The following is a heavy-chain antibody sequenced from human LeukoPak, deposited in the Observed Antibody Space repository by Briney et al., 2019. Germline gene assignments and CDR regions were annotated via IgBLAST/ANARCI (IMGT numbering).Heavy chain of an antibody. D-gene: IGHD3/OR15-3a*01. CDR3: GRRGAGLNWFDP. J-gene: IGHJ5*02. CDR2: INYSGRT. CDR1: GGSISSTSYY. Sequence: KPSETLSLTCTVSGGSISSTSYYWGWIRQPPGRGLEWIGSINYSGRTFYNPSLKSRVTISVDTSKNQFSLNLTYVTAADTALYFCGRRGAGLNWFDPWGQGTLVTVSS. V-gene: IGHV4-39*01.